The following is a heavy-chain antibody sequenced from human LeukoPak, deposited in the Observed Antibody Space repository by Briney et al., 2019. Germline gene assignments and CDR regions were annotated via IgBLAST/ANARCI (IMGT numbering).Heavy chain of an antibody. D-gene: IGHD6-19*01. CDR2: ISSSSNYI. CDR3: ARALQCSYAMDA. Sequence: GGSLSLSLATSGFTFHTYSLNWVRQAPGKRLEWVSSISSSSNYISYAESVKGRFTVSRVNAKSSLYLQMNSLRAEDTATYYCARALQCSYAMDAWGQGATVIVSS. J-gene: IGHJ6*02. CDR1: GFTFHTYS. V-gene: IGHV3-21*01.